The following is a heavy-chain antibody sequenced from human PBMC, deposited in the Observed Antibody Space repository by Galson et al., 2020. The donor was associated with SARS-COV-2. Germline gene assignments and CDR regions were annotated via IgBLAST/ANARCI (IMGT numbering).Heavy chain of an antibody. Sequence: SCSASGFTFSDYAMHWVRQAPGKGLEYVSAMSSDGGTSFYADSLNGRSAMSRDNSKNTFYLQMTGLRIEDTALYYCLAYSSTRRNYGGEGTLVTVA. CDR1: GFTFSDYA. D-gene: IGHD6-19*01. CDR2: MSSDGGTS. V-gene: IGHV3-64D*06. J-gene: IGHJ4*02. CDR3: LAYSSTRRNY.